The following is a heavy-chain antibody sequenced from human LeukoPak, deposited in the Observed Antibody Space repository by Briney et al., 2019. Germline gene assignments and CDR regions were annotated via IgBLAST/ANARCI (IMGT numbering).Heavy chain of an antibody. D-gene: IGHD3-10*01. Sequence: GRSLRLSCAASGFTFSSYGMHWVRQAPSKGLEWVAVISYDGSNKYYADSVKGRFTISRDNSKNTLYLQMNSLRAEDTAVYYCAKPYYYGSGSYYNSNWFDPWGQGTLVTVSS. J-gene: IGHJ5*02. CDR2: ISYDGSNK. CDR3: AKPYYYGSGSYYNSNWFDP. CDR1: GFTFSSYG. V-gene: IGHV3-30*18.